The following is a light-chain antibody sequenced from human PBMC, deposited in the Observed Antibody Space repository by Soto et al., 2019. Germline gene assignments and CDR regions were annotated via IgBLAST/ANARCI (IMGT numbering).Light chain of an antibody. CDR3: SSYTSSSLGV. CDR1: SSDVGGYNY. Sequence: QSLLTQPASVSGSPGQSITISCTGTSSDVGGYNYVSWYQQHPGKAPKLMIYEVSNRPSGVSNRFSGSKSGNTASLTISGLQAEDEADYYCSSYTSSSLGVFGTGTKLTVL. J-gene: IGLJ1*01. V-gene: IGLV2-14*01. CDR2: EVS.